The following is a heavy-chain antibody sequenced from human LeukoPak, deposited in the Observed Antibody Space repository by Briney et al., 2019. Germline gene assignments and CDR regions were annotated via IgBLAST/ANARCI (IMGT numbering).Heavy chain of an antibody. CDR1: GFTFSSYA. V-gene: IGHV3-23*01. CDR2: TSGGGGST. Sequence: GGSLRLSCAASGFTFSSYAMSWVRQAPGKGLEWVSGTSGGGGSTYYADSVKGRFTISRDNSKNTLYLQMNSLRAEDTAVYYCARGVVGIIPLDFWGQGTLVTVSS. D-gene: IGHD3-10*01. J-gene: IGHJ4*02. CDR3: ARGVVGIIPLDF.